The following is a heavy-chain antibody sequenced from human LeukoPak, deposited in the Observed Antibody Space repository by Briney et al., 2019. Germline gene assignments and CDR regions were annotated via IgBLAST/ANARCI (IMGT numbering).Heavy chain of an antibody. CDR3: TRGRSSSNYYYFDY. Sequence: HSGGSLRLSCAASGFTFSSFAMTWVRQAPGKRLEWVSRIGGDGSGNTYADSVKGRFTISRDNAKNTLYLQMSSLRAEDTAVYYCTRGRSSSNYYYFDYWGQGTLVTVSS. J-gene: IGHJ4*02. CDR1: GFTFSSFA. V-gene: IGHV3-74*01. CDR2: IGGDGSGN. D-gene: IGHD4-11*01.